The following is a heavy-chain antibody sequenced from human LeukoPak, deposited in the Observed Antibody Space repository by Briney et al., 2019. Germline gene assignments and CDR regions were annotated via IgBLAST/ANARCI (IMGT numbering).Heavy chain of an antibody. CDR1: GFTFSSYG. J-gene: IGHJ4*02. Sequence: PGGSLRLSYAASGFTFSSYGMHWVRQAPGKGLEWVAFIRYDGSNKYYADSVKGRFTISRDNSKNTLYLQMNSLRAEDTAVYYCAKIPYDFWSGYTHFDYWGQGTLVTVSS. D-gene: IGHD3-3*01. V-gene: IGHV3-30*02. CDR2: IRYDGSNK. CDR3: AKIPYDFWSGYTHFDY.